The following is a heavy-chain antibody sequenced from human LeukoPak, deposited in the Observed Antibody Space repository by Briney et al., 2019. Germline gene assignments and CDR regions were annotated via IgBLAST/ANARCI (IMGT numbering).Heavy chain of an antibody. J-gene: IGHJ6*02. CDR1: GYTFTGYY. CDR3: ARTAGGGWSTYSHYYGLDV. V-gene: IGHV1-2*02. D-gene: IGHD6-19*01. Sequence: ASVKVSCKASGYTFTGYYMHWVRQAPGQGLEWMGWINPNSGGTNYAQKFQGRVTMTRDTSISTAYMELTRLRSDDTAVYYCARTAGGGWSTYSHYYGLDVWGQGTTVTVSS. CDR2: INPNSGGT.